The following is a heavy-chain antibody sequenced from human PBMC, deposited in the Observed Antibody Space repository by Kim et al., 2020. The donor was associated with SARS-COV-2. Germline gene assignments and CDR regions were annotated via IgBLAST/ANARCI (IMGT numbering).Heavy chain of an antibody. D-gene: IGHD2-8*01. CDR1: GYTLTELS. CDR2: FDPENGET. CDR3: AIAADNGWFDP. V-gene: IGHV1-24*01. J-gene: IGHJ5*02. Sequence: ASVKVSCKVSGYTLTELSMHWVRQAPGKGLEWLGGFDPENGETIYAQKFQGRVTMTEDTSTDTAYMELSSLRSEDTAVYYCAIAADNGWFDPWGQGTLVTGSS.